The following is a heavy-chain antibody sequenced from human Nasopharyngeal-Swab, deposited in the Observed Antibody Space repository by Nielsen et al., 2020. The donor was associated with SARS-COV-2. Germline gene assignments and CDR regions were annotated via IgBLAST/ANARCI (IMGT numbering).Heavy chain of an antibody. Sequence: GGSLRLSCAASGFTLSSYNMNWVRQAPGKGLEWVSSISSSSSYIYYADSVKGRFTISRDNAKNSLYLQMNSLRAEDTAVYYCARALIVAIPPRTIPHYWGQGTLVTVSS. V-gene: IGHV3-21*01. CDR1: GFTLSSYN. J-gene: IGHJ4*02. CDR3: ARALIVAIPPRTIPHY. CDR2: ISSSSSYI. D-gene: IGHD5-12*01.